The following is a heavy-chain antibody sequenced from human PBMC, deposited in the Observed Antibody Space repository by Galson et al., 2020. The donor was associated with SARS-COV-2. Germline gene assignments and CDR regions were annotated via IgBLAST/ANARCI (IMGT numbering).Heavy chain of an antibody. CDR2: IYYSGST. J-gene: IGHJ5*02. D-gene: IGHD3-3*01. Sequence: ETSETLSLTCTVSGGSISSSSYYLGWIRQPPGKGLEWIGSIYYSGSTYYNPSLKSRVTISVDTSKNQFSLKLSSVTTADTAVYYCARHTPGFLEWSNWFDPWGQGTLVTVSS. V-gene: IGHV4-39*01. CDR1: GGSISSSSYY. CDR3: ARHTPGFLEWSNWFDP.